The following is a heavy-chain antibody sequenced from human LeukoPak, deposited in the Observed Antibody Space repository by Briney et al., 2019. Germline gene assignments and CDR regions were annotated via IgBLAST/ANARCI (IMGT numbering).Heavy chain of an antibody. D-gene: IGHD6-13*01. CDR3: ARVSVDSSSWYSLDY. V-gene: IGHV3-74*01. CDR1: GFTFSSYW. CDR2: INSDGSST. J-gene: IGHJ4*02. Sequence: GGSLRLSCAASGFTFSSYWMHWVRQAPGKGLVWVSRINSDGSSTSYADSVRGRFTISRDNAKNTLYLQMNSLRAEDTAVYYCARVSVDSSSWYSLDYWGQGTLVTVSS.